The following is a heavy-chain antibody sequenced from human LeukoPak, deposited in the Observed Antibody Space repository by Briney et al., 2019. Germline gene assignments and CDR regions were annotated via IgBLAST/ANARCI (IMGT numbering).Heavy chain of an antibody. CDR3: ARLTRLSTSPDRYYLDY. D-gene: IGHD6-6*01. Sequence: SETLSLTCTVSSDSISSYYWSWLRQPPGKGLEWIGYIYTSGGTNYIPSLKGRVTISIDTSKNQFSLKLSSVTAADSAVYYCARLTRLSTSPDRYYLDYWGQGTLVTVSS. J-gene: IGHJ4*02. CDR1: SDSISSYY. V-gene: IGHV4-4*09. CDR2: IYTSGGT.